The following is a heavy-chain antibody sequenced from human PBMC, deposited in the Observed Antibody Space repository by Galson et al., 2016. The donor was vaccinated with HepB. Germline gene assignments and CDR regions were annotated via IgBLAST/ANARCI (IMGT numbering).Heavy chain of an antibody. CDR2: IIPVFGTA. Sequence: SVKVSCKASGASGGSFRTSALNWVRQAPGQGLEWMGGIIPVFGTANYAQKFQGRVTITADDSTTTVSMELNSLRSEDTAVYYCARGGQTYDSGEWFDPWGQGTLVTVSS. CDR3: ARGGQTYDSGEWFDP. D-gene: IGHD3-22*01. J-gene: IGHJ5*02. V-gene: IGHV1-69*13. CDR1: GASGGSFRTSA.